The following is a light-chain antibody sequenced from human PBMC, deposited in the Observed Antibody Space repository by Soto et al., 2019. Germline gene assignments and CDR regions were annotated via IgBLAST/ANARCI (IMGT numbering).Light chain of an antibody. CDR2: DVS. CDR3: SSYTGSSTIV. Sequence: QSVLTQPASVSGSPGQSITITCTGTSSDVGGYNYVSWYQQHPGKAPKLMIYDVSNRPSGVSNRFSGSKSGNTASLTISGLQAEDEDDYYCSSYTGSSTIVFGTGTKVTVL. CDR1: SSDVGGYNY. V-gene: IGLV2-14*01. J-gene: IGLJ1*01.